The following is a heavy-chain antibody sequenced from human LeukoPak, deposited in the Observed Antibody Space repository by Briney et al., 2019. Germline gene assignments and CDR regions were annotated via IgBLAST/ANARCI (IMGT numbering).Heavy chain of an antibody. CDR1: GFTFSSYG. J-gene: IGHJ4*02. Sequence: GGTLRLSCAASGFTFSSYGMSWVRQAPGKGLEWVSLITWDGDSTYYADSVKGRFTISRDNSKNYLYLQMNSLRAEDTALYYCAKGTSSWHEFDSWGQGTLVTVSS. CDR3: AKGTSSWHEFDS. D-gene: IGHD6-13*01. CDR2: ITWDGDST. V-gene: IGHV3-43D*03.